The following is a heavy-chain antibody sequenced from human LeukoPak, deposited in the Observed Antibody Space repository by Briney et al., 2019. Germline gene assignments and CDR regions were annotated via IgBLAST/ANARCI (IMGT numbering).Heavy chain of an antibody. V-gene: IGHV4-4*07. CDR2: LYRDGSN. D-gene: IGHD2-15*01. CDR1: GGSVNTYY. Sequence: SETLSLTCSVSGGSVNTYYWTWVRQSAAKGLEWIGRLYRDGSNNLNPSLKSRVTMSLDTSRNQFSLSLTSVTAADTAVYYCGSSLPPRYSIDYWGQGILVTVSS. J-gene: IGHJ4*02. CDR3: GSSLPPRYSIDY.